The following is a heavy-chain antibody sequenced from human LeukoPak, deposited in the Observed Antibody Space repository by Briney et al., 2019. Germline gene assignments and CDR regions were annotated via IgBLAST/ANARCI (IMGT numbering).Heavy chain of an antibody. Sequence: SETLSLTCTVSGGSISTYYWSWIRQPAGKGLEWIGRIYYSGSTNYNPSLKSRVTISVDTSKNQFSLKLSSVTAADTAVYYCASLYDSSGYYLPNAFDIWGQGTMVTVSS. V-gene: IGHV4-4*07. CDR2: IYYSGST. J-gene: IGHJ3*02. D-gene: IGHD3-22*01. CDR1: GGSISTYY. CDR3: ASLYDSSGYYLPNAFDI.